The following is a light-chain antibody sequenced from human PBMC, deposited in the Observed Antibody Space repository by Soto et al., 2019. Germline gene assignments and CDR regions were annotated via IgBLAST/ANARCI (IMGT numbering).Light chain of an antibody. CDR3: QQYNSLAT. V-gene: IGKV1-5*03. Sequence: DIRMTLSPSTLSASVRDKVTITCRASQSISSWLAWYQQKPGKAPKLLIYKASSLESGVPSRFSGSGSGTEFTLTISSLQPDDFATYYCQQYNSLATFGQGTKVDIK. CDR2: KAS. J-gene: IGKJ1*01. CDR1: QSISSW.